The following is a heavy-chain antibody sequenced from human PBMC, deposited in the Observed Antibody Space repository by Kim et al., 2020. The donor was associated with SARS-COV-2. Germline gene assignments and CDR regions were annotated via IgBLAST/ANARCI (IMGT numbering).Heavy chain of an antibody. Sequence: GGSLRLSCAASGFAVYRFAMNWVRQAPGKGLEWISAITNNNGKKYYQDSVKGRFTISRDESKNIVYLHMSSLRVEDTAVYYCAKDHPSPGWPTFGDWGQGTLVAVSS. CDR3: AKDHPSPGWPTFGD. J-gene: IGHJ4*02. CDR2: ITNNNGKK. D-gene: IGHD6-19*01. V-gene: IGHV3-23*01. CDR1: GFAVYRFA.